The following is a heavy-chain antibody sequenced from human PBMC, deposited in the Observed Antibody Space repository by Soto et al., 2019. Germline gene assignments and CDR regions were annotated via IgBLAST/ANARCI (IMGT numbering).Heavy chain of an antibody. J-gene: IGHJ6*02. CDR2: IIPIFGTA. Sequence: QVQLVQSGAEVKKPGSSVKVSCKASGGTFSSYAISWVRQAPGQGLEWMGGIIPIFGTANYAQKFQGRVTITADESTSTAYMELSSLRYEDTAVYYCARDLLFGELLNYYYGMDVWGQGTTVTVSS. CDR1: GGTFSSYA. V-gene: IGHV1-69*01. D-gene: IGHD3-10*02. CDR3: ARDLLFGELLNYYYGMDV.